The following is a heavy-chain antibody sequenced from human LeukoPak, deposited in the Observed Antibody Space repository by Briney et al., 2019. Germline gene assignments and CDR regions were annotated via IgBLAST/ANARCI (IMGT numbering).Heavy chain of an antibody. CDR2: ISGSGGIT. J-gene: IGHJ4*02. V-gene: IGHV3-23*01. Sequence: GGSLRLSCAASGFTFSSCAMNWVRQAPGKGLEWVSGISGSGGITHYADSVRGRFTISRDNSKNTLYLQMSSLRAEDTAVYYCAKDPTDFDSSGQTYFDYWGQGSLVTVSS. CDR1: GFTFSSCA. D-gene: IGHD3-22*01. CDR3: AKDPTDFDSSGQTYFDY.